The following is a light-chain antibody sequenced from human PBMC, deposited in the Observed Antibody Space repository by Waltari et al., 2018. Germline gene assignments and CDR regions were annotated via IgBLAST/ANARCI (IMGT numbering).Light chain of an antibody. CDR1: QGISNS. Sequence: DIQMTQSPSSLSASVGDRVTITCRASQGISNSLAWYQQKPGKAPKLLLYAASRLENGVSSRCSGSGSGTDYTLTISSLQPEDFATYYCQQYYSIALNFGGGTKVEIK. CDR3: QQYYSIALN. V-gene: IGKV1-NL1*01. CDR2: AAS. J-gene: IGKJ4*01.